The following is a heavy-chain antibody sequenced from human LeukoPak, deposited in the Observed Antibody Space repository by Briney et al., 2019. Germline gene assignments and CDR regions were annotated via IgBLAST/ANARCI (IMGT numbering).Heavy chain of an antibody. CDR2: IKQDGSEK. D-gene: IGHD6-19*01. CDR3: VRGVVAVAGTWYFDY. CDR1: GFTFSSYW. V-gene: IGHV3-7*01. J-gene: IGHJ4*02. Sequence: PGGSLRLSCAASGFTFSSYWMSWVRQAPGKGMEWVANIKQDGSEKYYVDSVKGRFTISRDNAKNSLYLQMNSLRAEDTAMYYCVRGVVAVAGTWYFDYWGQGTLVTVSS.